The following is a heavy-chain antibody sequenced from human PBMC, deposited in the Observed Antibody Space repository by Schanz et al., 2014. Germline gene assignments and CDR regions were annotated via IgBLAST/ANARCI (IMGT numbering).Heavy chain of an antibody. V-gene: IGHV3-15*01. Sequence: EVQLEESGGGLVKPGGSLKLSCEEYKINLNKDFIILVLHSPVNFLEWVGRIKSNTDGGTTDYATPVKGRFTISRDDSKNTLYLQMNSLKSEDTAVYYCTSMATIPRNWFDPWGQGTLVTVSS. CDR3: TSMATIPRNWFDP. D-gene: IGHD2-2*02. CDR2: IKSNTDGGTT. J-gene: IGHJ5*02. CDR1: KINLNKDF.